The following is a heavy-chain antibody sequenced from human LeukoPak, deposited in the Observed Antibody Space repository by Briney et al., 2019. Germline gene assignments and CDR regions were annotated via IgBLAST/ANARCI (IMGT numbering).Heavy chain of an antibody. V-gene: IGHV3-30*02. CDR3: ARGGSYYRDYFDY. D-gene: IGHD1-26*01. CDR2: IRYDGSNK. J-gene: IGHJ4*02. Sequence: GGSLRLSCAASGFTFSSYGMHWVRQAPGKGLEWVAFIRYDGSNKYYADSVKGRFTISRDNSKNTLYLQMNSLRAEDTAVYYCARGGSYYRDYFDYWGQGTLVTVSS. CDR1: GFTFSSYG.